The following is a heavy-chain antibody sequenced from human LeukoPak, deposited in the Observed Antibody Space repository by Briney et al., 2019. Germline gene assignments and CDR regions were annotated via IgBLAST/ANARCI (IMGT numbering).Heavy chain of an antibody. CDR1: GFTFSSYW. J-gene: IGHJ4*02. Sequence: GGSLRLSCAASGFTFSSYWMHWVRQAPGKGLVWVSRINSDGSSTSYADSVKGRFTISRDNAKNTLYLQMNSLRAEDTAVYYCARGYSSGWYYFDYWGQETLVTVSS. CDR2: INSDGSST. V-gene: IGHV3-74*01. CDR3: ARGYSSGWYYFDY. D-gene: IGHD6-19*01.